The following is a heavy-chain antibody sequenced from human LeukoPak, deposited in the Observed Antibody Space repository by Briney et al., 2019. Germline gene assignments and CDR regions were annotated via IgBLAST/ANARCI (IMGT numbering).Heavy chain of an antibody. D-gene: IGHD6-19*01. Sequence: HPGGSLRLSCAASGFTFSSYGMHWVRQAPGKGLEWVAVISYDGSNKYYADSVKGRFTISRDNSKNTLYLQTNSLRAEDTAVYYCAKGGGWLPDYWGQGTLVTVSS. CDR2: ISYDGSNK. V-gene: IGHV3-30*18. CDR1: GFTFSSYG. CDR3: AKGGGWLPDY. J-gene: IGHJ4*02.